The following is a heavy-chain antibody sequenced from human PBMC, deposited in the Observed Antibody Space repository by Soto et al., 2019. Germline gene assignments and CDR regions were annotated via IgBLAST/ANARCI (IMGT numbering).Heavy chain of an antibody. D-gene: IGHD3-22*01. Sequence: GGSLRLSCAASGFTFSSYGMHWVRQAPGKGLEWVAVIWYDGSNKYYADSVKGRSTISRDNSKNTLYLQMNSLRAEDTAVYYCARDQHYDSSGYYPDAFDIWGQGTMVTVSS. CDR1: GFTFSSYG. J-gene: IGHJ3*02. CDR2: IWYDGSNK. V-gene: IGHV3-33*01. CDR3: ARDQHYDSSGYYPDAFDI.